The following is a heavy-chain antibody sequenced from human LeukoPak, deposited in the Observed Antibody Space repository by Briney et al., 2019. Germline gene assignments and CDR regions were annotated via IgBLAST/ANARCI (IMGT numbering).Heavy chain of an antibody. CDR2: ISGSGGST. CDR3: AKVMVRGVIYY. CDR1: GFTFSSYA. V-gene: IGHV3-23*01. D-gene: IGHD3-10*01. Sequence: GALRLSCAASGFTFSSYAMSWVRRAPGKGLEWVSAISGSGGSTYYADSVKGRFTISRDNSKNTLYLQMNSLRAEDTAVYYCAKVMVRGVIYYWGQGTLVTVSS. J-gene: IGHJ4*02.